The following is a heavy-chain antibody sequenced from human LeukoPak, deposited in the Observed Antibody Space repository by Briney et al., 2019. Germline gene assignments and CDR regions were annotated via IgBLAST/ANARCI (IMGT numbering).Heavy chain of an antibody. CDR1: GFTFSSDS. Sequence: GGSLRLSCAVSGFTFSSDSMNWVRQAPGKGLEWVANIKQDGSEKNYVDSVKGRFTISRDNAKKSLYLRMNILRAEDTAVYYCARARWPYFYMDVWGKGTTVTVSS. V-gene: IGHV3-7*01. CDR3: ARARWPYFYMDV. J-gene: IGHJ6*03. CDR2: IKQDGSEK. D-gene: IGHD4-23*01.